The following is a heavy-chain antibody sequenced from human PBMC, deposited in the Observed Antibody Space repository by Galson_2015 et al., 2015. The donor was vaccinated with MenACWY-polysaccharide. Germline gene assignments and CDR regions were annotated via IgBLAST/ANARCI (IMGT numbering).Heavy chain of an antibody. V-gene: IGHV3-49*03. CDR1: GFTFGDYG. CDR3: TRYSSYFHENSGSIDAFDI. J-gene: IGHJ3*02. Sequence: SLRLSCAASGFTFGDYGVIWIRQAPGKGLEWIRLIRSKAYGGTPESAASVKGRFTMSRDDSKRIAYLQMNSLNTEDTAVYYCTRYSSYFHENSGSIDAFDIWGQGTMVTVSS. D-gene: IGHD3-22*01. CDR2: IRSKAYGGTP.